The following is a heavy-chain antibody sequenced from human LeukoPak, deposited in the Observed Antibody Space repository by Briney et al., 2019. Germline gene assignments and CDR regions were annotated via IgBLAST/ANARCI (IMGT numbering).Heavy chain of an antibody. D-gene: IGHD5-18*01. CDR1: GGSISITNYF. J-gene: IGHJ3*02. CDR2: IYYSGTT. Sequence: PPETLCLTCTVSGGSISITNYFWGWIRQPPGKGLEWIGSIYYSGTTYFNPSLKSQVTISVDTSKNQFSLKLSSVTAADTALYYCARRRYSYGSEESAFDIWGQGTTVTVSS. V-gene: IGHV4-39*01. CDR3: ARRRYSYGSEESAFDI.